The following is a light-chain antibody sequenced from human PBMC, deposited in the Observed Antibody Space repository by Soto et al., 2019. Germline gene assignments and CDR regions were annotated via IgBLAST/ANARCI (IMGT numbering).Light chain of an antibody. J-gene: IGKJ1*01. CDR1: QSISRN. Sequence: EVVMTQSPGTLSVSPGERATLSCRASQSISRNLAWYQQKPGRAPRLLIYDVSTRATGVPARFSGSGSETDFTLTISSLQSEDFAVYFCQQYDKSPRTFGLGTKVEIK. CDR3: QQYDKSPRT. CDR2: DVS. V-gene: IGKV3-15*01.